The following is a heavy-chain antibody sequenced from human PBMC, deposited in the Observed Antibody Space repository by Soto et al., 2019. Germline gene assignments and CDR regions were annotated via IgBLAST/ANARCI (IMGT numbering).Heavy chain of an antibody. V-gene: IGHV3-43D*04. CDR1: GFTFDDYA. J-gene: IGHJ6*02. D-gene: IGHD6-13*01. CDR3: AKDIPGKGEGAAGRGYYYYGMDV. Sequence: EVQLVESGGVVVQPGGSLRLSCAASGFTFDDYAMHWVRQAPGKGLEWVSLISWDGGSTYYADSVKGRFTISRDNSKNSLYLQMNSLRAEDTALYYCAKDIPGKGEGAAGRGYYYYGMDVWSQGTTVTVSS. CDR2: ISWDGGST.